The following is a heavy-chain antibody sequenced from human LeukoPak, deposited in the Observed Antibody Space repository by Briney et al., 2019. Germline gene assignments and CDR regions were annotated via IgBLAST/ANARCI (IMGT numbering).Heavy chain of an antibody. J-gene: IGHJ5*02. V-gene: IGHV4-39*01. CDR2: IYYSGST. CDR3: ARHSSGGTYYDILTGYEDWFDP. D-gene: IGHD3-9*01. CDR1: GGSISSSSYY. Sequence: SETLSLTCTVSGGSISSSSYYWGRIRQPPGKGLELIGSIYYSGSTYYNPSLKSRVTISVDTSKNQFSLKLSSVTAADTAVYYCARHSSGGTYYDILTGYEDWFDPWGQGTLVTVSS.